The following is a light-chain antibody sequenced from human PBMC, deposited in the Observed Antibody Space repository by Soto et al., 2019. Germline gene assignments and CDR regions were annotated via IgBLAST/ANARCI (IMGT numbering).Light chain of an antibody. CDR1: SGHSSYA. J-gene: IGLJ2*01. Sequence: QSVLTQSPSASASLGASVKLTCILSSGHSSYAIAWHQQQPEKGPRYLMKINSDGSHSKGDGFPDRFSGSSSGAERYLTISSLQSEDEADYYCQTWDTGIQVFGGGTKLTVL. V-gene: IGLV4-69*01. CDR3: QTWDTGIQV. CDR2: INSDGSH.